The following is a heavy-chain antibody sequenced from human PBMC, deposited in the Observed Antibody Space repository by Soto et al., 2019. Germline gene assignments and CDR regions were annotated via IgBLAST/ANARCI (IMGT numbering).Heavy chain of an antibody. J-gene: IGHJ4*02. CDR1: GFTFSNYA. V-gene: IGHV3-23*01. CDR3: AKGSPVNWNYLAPHVDY. D-gene: IGHD1-7*01. Sequence: GGSLRLSCAASGFTFSNYAMSWVRQAPGKGLEWVSAISGSGGSTYYADSVKGRFTISRDNSKNTLYLQMNSLRAEDTAVYYCAKGSPVNWNYLAPHVDYWGQGTLVTVSS. CDR2: ISGSGGST.